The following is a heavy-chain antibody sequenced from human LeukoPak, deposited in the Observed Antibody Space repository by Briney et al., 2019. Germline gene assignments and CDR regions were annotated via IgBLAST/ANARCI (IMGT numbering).Heavy chain of an antibody. Sequence: GGSLRLSCAASGFTFSSYAMHWVRQAPGKGLEWVAVISYDGSNKYYADSVKGRFTMSRDNSKNTVYLQMNSLRAEDTAVYYRARDENYYDSSGCPDYWGQGTLVTVSS. J-gene: IGHJ4*02. CDR3: ARDENYYDSSGCPDY. CDR2: ISYDGSNK. D-gene: IGHD3-22*01. CDR1: GFTFSSYA. V-gene: IGHV3-30*04.